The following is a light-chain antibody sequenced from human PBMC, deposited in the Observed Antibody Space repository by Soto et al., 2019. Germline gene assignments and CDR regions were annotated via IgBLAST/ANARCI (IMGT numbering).Light chain of an antibody. Sequence: QSVLTQPPSASGSPGQSVTISCTGTSSDVGGYNYVSWYQQHPGKAPKLMIYDVSNRPSGVSNRFSGSKSGNTASLTISGLQAEDEADYYCSSYTSSSTLLYVFGTGTKVTVL. CDR3: SSYTSSSTLLYV. J-gene: IGLJ1*01. CDR1: SSDVGGYNY. CDR2: DVS. V-gene: IGLV2-14*01.